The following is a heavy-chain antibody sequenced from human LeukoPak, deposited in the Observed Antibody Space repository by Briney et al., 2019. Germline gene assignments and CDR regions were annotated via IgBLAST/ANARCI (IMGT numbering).Heavy chain of an antibody. CDR2: IYHSGST. J-gene: IGHJ4*02. V-gene: IGHV4-30-2*01. D-gene: IGHD3-16*01. Sequence: SQTLSLTCTVSGGSISSGGYYWSWIRQPPGKGLEWIGYIYHSGSTYYNPSLKSRVTIPVDRSKNQFSLKLCSVTAADTAVYYCARVGDYALKDWGQGTLVTVSS. CDR1: GGSISSGGYY. CDR3: ARVGDYALKD.